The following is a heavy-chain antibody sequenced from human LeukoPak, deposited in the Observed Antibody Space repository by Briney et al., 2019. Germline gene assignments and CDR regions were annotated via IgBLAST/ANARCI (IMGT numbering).Heavy chain of an antibody. D-gene: IGHD3-10*01. CDR1: GFTFSSYG. CDR2: IWYDGSNK. J-gene: IGHJ4*02. V-gene: IGHV3-33*01. CDR3: APKPRITMVRGVISTYPLIDY. Sequence: GGSLRLSCAASGFTFSSYGMHWVRQAPGKGREWVAVIWYDGSNKYYADSVKGRFTISRDNSKNTLYLQMNSLRAEDTAVYYCAPKPRITMVRGVISTYPLIDYWGQGTLVTVSS.